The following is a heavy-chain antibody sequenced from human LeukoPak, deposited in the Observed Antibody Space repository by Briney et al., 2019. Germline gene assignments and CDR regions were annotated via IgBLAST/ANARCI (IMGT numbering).Heavy chain of an antibody. CDR1: RFTFSSYG. Sequence: GGSLRLSCAASRFTFSSYGMHWVRQAPGKGLEWVAFIRHDGTNKYYADSVKGRFTISRDNAKNSLYLQMDSLRAEDMALYYCAKGGSSSILRYFDYWGQGTLVTVSS. CDR3: AKGGSSSILRYFDY. V-gene: IGHV3-30*02. J-gene: IGHJ4*02. D-gene: IGHD2-15*01. CDR2: IRHDGTNK.